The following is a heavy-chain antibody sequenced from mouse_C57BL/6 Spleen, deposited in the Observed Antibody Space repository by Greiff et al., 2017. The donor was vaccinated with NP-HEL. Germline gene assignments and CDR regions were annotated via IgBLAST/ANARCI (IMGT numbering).Heavy chain of an antibody. J-gene: IGHJ3*01. CDR2: ISSGSSTI. D-gene: IGHD2-3*01. CDR1: GFTFSDYG. CDR3: ARGDDGYYRFAY. V-gene: IGHV5-17*01. Sequence: EVQVVESGGGLVKPGGSLKLSCAASGFTFSDYGMHWVRQAPEKGLEWVAYISSGSSTIYYADTVKGRFTISRDNAKNTLFLQMTSLRSEDTAMYYCARGDDGYYRFAYWGQGTLVTVSA.